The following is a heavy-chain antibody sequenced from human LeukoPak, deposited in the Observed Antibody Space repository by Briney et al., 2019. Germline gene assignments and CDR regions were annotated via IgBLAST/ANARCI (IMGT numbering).Heavy chain of an antibody. D-gene: IGHD1-1*01. Sequence: GGSLRLSCAASGFTVSSNYMSWVRQAPGRGLEWVSVVYSGGSTYYADSVKGRFTISRDNPKNTLYLQMNSLRAEDTAVYYCARGVTTGTTPYYYAMDVWSQGTTVTVSS. CDR1: GFTVSSNY. J-gene: IGHJ6*02. CDR3: ARGVTTGTTPYYYAMDV. V-gene: IGHV3-53*01. CDR2: VYSGGST.